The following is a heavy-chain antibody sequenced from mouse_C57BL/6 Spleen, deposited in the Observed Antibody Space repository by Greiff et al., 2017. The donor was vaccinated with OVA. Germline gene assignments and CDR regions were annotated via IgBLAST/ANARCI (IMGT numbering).Heavy chain of an antibody. CDR2: ISSGGDYI. D-gene: IGHD2-4*01. Sequence: EVKVVESGEGLVKPGGSLKLSCAASGFTFSSYAMSWVRQTPEKRLEWVAYISSGGDYIYYADTVKGRFTISRDNARNTLYLQMSSLKSEDTAMYYCTLDYAYGFAYWGQGTLVTVSA. CDR3: TLDYAYGFAY. CDR1: GFTFSSYA. V-gene: IGHV5-9-1*02. J-gene: IGHJ3*01.